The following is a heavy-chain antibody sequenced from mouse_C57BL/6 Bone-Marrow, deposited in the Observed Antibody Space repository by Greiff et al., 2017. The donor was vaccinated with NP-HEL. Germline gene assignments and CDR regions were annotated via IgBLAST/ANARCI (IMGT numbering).Heavy chain of an antibody. CDR1: GFTFTDYY. J-gene: IGHJ4*01. D-gene: IGHD3-2*02. Sequence: EVMLVESGGGLVQPGGSLSLSCAASGFTFTDYYMSWVRQPPGKALEWLGFIRNNANGYTTEYSVSVKGRFTTSRATCQSILHLQMTALRAEDSATYYCARDGSSGGFYYAMDYWGQGTSVTVSA. CDR3: ARDGSSGGFYYAMDY. CDR2: IRNNANGYTT. V-gene: IGHV7-3*01.